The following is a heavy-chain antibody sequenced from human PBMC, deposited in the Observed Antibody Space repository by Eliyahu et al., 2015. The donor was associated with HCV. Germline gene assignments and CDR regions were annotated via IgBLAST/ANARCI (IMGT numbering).Heavy chain of an antibody. D-gene: IGHD2-21*01. CDR2: IKQDGSEK. J-gene: IGHJ4*02. Sequence: EVQLVESGXGLVQPGGSLRLSCXXSGFXFSSXWMSWVRQXPGXGLECVANIKQDGSEKYYVDSVRGRFTISRDNAKNSLYLQMNSLRAEDTAVYYCARDRDSLFDYWGQGTLVTVSS. CDR1: GFXFSSXW. V-gene: IGHV3-7*04. CDR3: ARDRDSLFDY.